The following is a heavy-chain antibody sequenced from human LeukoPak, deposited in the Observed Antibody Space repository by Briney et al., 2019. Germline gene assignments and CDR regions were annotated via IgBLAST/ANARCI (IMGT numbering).Heavy chain of an antibody. CDR3: ASSSGWYNPNVY. D-gene: IGHD6-19*01. CDR2: IYYSGST. V-gene: IGHV4-59*01. CDR1: GGSISSYY. Sequence: SETLSLTCTVSGGSISSYYWSWIRQPPGKGLEWIGYIYYSGSTNYNPSLKSRVTISVDTSKNQFSLKLSSVTAADTAVYYCASSSGWYNPNVYWGQGTLVTVSS. J-gene: IGHJ4*02.